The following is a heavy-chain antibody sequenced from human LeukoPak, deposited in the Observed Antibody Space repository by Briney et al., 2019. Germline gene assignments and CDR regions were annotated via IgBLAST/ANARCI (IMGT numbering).Heavy chain of an antibody. CDR1: GFTISSYG. CDR2: IHSDGINK. V-gene: IGHV3-30*02. J-gene: IGHJ4*02. CDR3: AYSSLST. D-gene: IGHD6-19*01. Sequence: GGSLRLSCAASGFTISSYGMHWVRQAPGKGLEGVAFIHSDGINKYYPDSVKGRFTISRDNSKNTLYLQMNSLRAEGTAVYYCAYSSLSTWGQGTLVTVSS.